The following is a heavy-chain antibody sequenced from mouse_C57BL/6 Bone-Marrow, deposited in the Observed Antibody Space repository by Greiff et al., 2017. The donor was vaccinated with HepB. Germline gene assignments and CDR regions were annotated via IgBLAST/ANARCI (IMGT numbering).Heavy chain of an antibody. D-gene: IGHD2-3*01. CDR2: INYDGSST. CDR3: ASDFLDGYYGYFDV. CDR1: GFTFSDYY. J-gene: IGHJ1*03. Sequence: EVQRVESEGGLVQPGSSMKLSCTASGFTFSDYYMAWVRQVPEKGLEWVANINYDGSSTYYLDSLKSRFIISRVNAKNSLYLQMSSLKSEDTATYYCASDFLDGYYGYFDVWGTGATVTVSS. V-gene: IGHV5-16*01.